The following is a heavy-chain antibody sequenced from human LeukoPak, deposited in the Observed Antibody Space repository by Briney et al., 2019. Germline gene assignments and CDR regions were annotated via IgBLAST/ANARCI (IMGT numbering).Heavy chain of an antibody. Sequence: SETLSLTCSVSGGSLSSSSYYWGWIRQAPGRGLEWIGNIYYSGSTYYSPSFKSRVTISLDTSKNQFSLKLNSVTAADTAVYYCARQFYESRSPHAKYFQQWGQGTLVTVSS. CDR1: GGSLSSSSYY. J-gene: IGHJ1*01. D-gene: IGHD3-22*01. CDR2: IYYSGST. V-gene: IGHV4-39*01. CDR3: ARQFYESRSPHAKYFQQ.